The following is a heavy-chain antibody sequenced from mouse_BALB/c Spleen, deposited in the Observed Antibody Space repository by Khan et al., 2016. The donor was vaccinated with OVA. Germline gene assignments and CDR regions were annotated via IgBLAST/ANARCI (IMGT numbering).Heavy chain of an antibody. CDR3: ARGASYWYFDV. V-gene: IGHV9-1*02. Sequence: QIQLVQSGPELKKPGETVKISCKASGYTFTNYGMNWVKQAPGKGLKWMGWINTYTGEPTYTDDFKGRFAFSLETSASTAYLQINNLKSEDMATYCCARGASYWYFDVWGAGTTVTVSS. J-gene: IGHJ1*01. CDR1: GYTFTNYG. CDR2: INTYTGEP.